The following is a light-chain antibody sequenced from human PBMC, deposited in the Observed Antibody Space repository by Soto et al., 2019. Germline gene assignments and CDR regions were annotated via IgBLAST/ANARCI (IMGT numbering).Light chain of an antibody. V-gene: IGKV3-11*01. CDR2: DAS. Sequence: EIVLTQSPATLSLSPGERATLSCRASQTVTSYLAWYQHRPGQAPRLLIYDASKRATGIPARFSGSGSGTDFTLAINSLGPEDFADHYCQQRSNWPLTFGGGTRVEI. CDR3: QQRSNWPLT. CDR1: QTVTSY. J-gene: IGKJ4*01.